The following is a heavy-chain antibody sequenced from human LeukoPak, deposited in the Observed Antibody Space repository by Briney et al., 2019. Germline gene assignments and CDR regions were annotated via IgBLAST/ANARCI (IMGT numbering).Heavy chain of an antibody. CDR1: GGSISSHY. CDR2: IYYSGTT. Sequence: SETLSLTCTVSGGSISSHYWSRLRQPPGKGLEWIGYIYYSGTTSYNPSLESRVTMSVDTSKNQFSLKLSSMTAADTAVYYCTRDDYGGAGTTYPVIWGQGTMVTVSS. D-gene: IGHD3-10*01. CDR3: TRDDYGGAGTTYPVI. V-gene: IGHV4-59*11. J-gene: IGHJ3*02.